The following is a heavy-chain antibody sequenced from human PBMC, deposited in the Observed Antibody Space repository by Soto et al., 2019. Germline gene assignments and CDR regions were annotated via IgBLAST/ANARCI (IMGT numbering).Heavy chain of an antibody. CDR1: GYTFTSYA. Sequence: QVKLVQSGAEVKKPGASVKVSCKASGYTFTSYAMHWVRQAPGQRLEWMGWINAGNGNTKYSQKFQGRVTITRDTSASTAYMELSSLRSEDTAVYYCARAGITIFGVVTPTDNWFDPWGQGTLVTVSS. CDR3: ARAGITIFGVVTPTDNWFDP. CDR2: INAGNGNT. J-gene: IGHJ5*02. V-gene: IGHV1-3*01. D-gene: IGHD3-3*01.